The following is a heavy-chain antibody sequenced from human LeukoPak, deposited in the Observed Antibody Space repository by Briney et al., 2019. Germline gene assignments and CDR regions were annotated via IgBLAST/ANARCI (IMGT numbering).Heavy chain of an antibody. CDR1: GGSISSGSYY. CDR2: IYTSGST. Sequence: SETLSLTCTVSGGSISSGSYYWSWIRQPAGKGLEWIGRIYTSGSTNYNPSLKSRATISVDTSKNQFSLKLSSVTAADTAVYYCARGIFGGGDCYDDCYFDYWGQGTLVTVSS. D-gene: IGHD2-21*02. J-gene: IGHJ4*02. CDR3: ARGIFGGGDCYDDCYFDY. V-gene: IGHV4-61*02.